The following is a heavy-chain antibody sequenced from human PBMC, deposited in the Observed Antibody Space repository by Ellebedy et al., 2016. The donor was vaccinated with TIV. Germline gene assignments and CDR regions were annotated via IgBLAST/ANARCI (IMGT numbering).Heavy chain of an antibody. J-gene: IGHJ3*02. CDR2: IDDSGST. Sequence: LRLSCTVSGGSISRGDYYWSWIRQHPGKGLEWIGVIDDSGSTYYNPSLKSLLTISVDTSKNQFSLKLSSVTAADTALYYCAAGYYYGSGSYLQPDAFDIWGQGTMVTVSS. CDR1: GGSISRGDYY. D-gene: IGHD3-10*01. CDR3: AAGYYYGSGSYLQPDAFDI. V-gene: IGHV4-31*01.